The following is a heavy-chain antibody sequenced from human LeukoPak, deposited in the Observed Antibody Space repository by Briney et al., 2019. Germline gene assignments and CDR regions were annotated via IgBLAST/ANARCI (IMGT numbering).Heavy chain of an antibody. Sequence: LESLSLTCAVSGGSSSGDNWCWIRDAPGKRLEWIGEINHSGSTNYNPSLKSRVTISVDTSKNQFSLKLSSVTAADAAVYYCARGVKYSSSSGYYYYYMDVWGKGTTVTVSS. J-gene: IGHJ6*03. CDR3: ARGVKYSSSSGYYYYYMDV. D-gene: IGHD6-6*01. CDR2: INHSGST. V-gene: IGHV4-34*01. CDR1: GGSSSGDN.